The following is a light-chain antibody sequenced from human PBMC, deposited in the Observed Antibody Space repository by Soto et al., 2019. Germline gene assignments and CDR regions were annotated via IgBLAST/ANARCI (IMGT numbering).Light chain of an antibody. CDR2: DAS. CDR1: QSVSGW. J-gene: IGKJ4*01. Sequence: DIQLTQSPSTLSASFGETVTVTCRASQSVSGWLAWYQQKPGEAPKLLIYDASALPRGVPSRFSGSGSGTEFTLTISSLEPEDFAVYYCQQRSNWQLTFGGGTKVDIK. CDR3: QQRSNWQLT. V-gene: IGKV1-5*01.